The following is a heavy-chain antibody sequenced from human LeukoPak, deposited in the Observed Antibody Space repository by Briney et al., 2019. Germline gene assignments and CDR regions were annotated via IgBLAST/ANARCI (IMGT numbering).Heavy chain of an antibody. CDR2: INHSGST. V-gene: IGHV4-34*01. J-gene: IGHJ3*02. CDR1: GGTFSGYS. Sequence: PSETLSLTCAVYGGTFSGYSWSWIRQPPGKGLEWIGEINHSGSTNYNPSLKSRVTIPVDTSKNQFSLKLSSVTAADTAVYYCARAYCGGDCYYRAFDIWGQGTMVTVSS. CDR3: ARAYCGGDCYYRAFDI. D-gene: IGHD2-21*01.